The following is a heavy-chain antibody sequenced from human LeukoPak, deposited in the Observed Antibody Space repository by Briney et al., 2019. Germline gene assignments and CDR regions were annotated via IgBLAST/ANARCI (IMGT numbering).Heavy chain of an antibody. CDR3: ARGRWLHPLDY. V-gene: IGHV1-46*01. D-gene: IGHD5-24*01. J-gene: IGHJ4*02. CDR1: GYSFTSYH. Sequence: GASVKVSCKASGYSFTSYHMHWVRQAPGQGLEWMGIINPSGGSTSYAQKFQGRVTMTRDTSTSTAYMELSSLRSEDTAVYYCARGRWLHPLDYWGQGTLVTVSS. CDR2: INPSGGST.